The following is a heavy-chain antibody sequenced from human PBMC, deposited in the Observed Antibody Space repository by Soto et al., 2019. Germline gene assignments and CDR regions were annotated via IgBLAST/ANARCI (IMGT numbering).Heavy chain of an antibody. CDR3: AREDCSGGSCYSSYDY. CDR1: GFTFSSYG. J-gene: IGHJ4*02. CDR2: IWYDGSNK. Sequence: GGSLRLSCAASGFTFSSYGMHWVRQAPGKGLEWVAVIWYDGSNKYYADSVKGRFTISRDNSKNTLYLQMNSLRAEDTAVYYCAREDCSGGSCYSSYDYWGQGTLVTVSS. D-gene: IGHD2-15*01. V-gene: IGHV3-33*01.